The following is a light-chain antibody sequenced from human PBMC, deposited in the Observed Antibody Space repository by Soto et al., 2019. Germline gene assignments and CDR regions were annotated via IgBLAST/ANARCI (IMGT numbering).Light chain of an antibody. V-gene: IGKV3-11*01. J-gene: IGKJ5*01. CDR3: QQRSNWPPIT. CDR1: QSVSNY. CDR2: DAS. Sequence: EILLTQSPATLSLSPGERATLSCRASQSVSNYLAWYQQKPGQAPRLLIYDASNRATGIPARFSGSGSGTDFTLTISSLEPEDFAVYCCQQRSNWPPITFGQGTRLEIK.